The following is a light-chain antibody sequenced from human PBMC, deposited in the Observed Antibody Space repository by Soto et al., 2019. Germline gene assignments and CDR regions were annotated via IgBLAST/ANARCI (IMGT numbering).Light chain of an antibody. Sequence: QSALTQPASVSGSPGQSITISCTGTSSDIGGYNYVSWYQQHPGKAPKLMIFDVTNRPSGVSNRFSGSKSGNTASLPISGVQTEDEADYYCSSYTRTGTSGVVFGGGTKLTVL. CDR2: DVT. V-gene: IGLV2-14*03. CDR3: SSYTRTGTSGVV. J-gene: IGLJ3*02. CDR1: SSDIGGYNY.